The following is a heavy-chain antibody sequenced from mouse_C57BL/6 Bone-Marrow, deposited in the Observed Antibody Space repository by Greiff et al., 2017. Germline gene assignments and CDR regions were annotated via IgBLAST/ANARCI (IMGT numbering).Heavy chain of an antibody. V-gene: IGHV14-2*01. CDR2: IDPENGET. D-gene: IGHD2-4*01. Sequence: EVQLQQSGAELVKPGASVKLSCTASGFNFKDYYMHWVKQRTEQGLEWIGRIDPENGETKYAQKFQGKATITAATSTNTAYLQLSSLTSEATAVYYCARHYDDGAWFAYWGQGTLVTVSA. CDR3: ARHYDDGAWFAY. CDR1: GFNFKDYY. J-gene: IGHJ3*01.